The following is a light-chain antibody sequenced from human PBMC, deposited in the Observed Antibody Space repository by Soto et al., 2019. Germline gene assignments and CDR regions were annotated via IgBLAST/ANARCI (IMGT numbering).Light chain of an antibody. Sequence: EIVLTQSPATLSLSPWERATLSCRASQSVSSNLAWYQQKPGQAPRLLIYGISSRATGVPDRFSGSGSGTDFTLTISRLEPEDFAVYYCQQYTDWPLTFGQGTKVE. V-gene: IGKV3-20*01. CDR3: QQYTDWPLT. J-gene: IGKJ1*01. CDR2: GIS. CDR1: QSVSSN.